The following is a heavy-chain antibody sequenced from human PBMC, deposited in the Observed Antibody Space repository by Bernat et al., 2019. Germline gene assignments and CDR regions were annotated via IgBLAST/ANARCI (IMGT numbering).Heavy chain of an antibody. J-gene: IGHJ3*02. V-gene: IGHV1-18*01. CDR2: ISAYNGNT. CDR3: ARYSSGCSIILADAFDI. D-gene: IGHD6-19*01. CDR1: GGTFSSYA. Sequence: QVQLVQSGAEVKKPGSSVKVSCKASGGTFSSYAISWVRQAPGQGLEWMGWISAYNGNTNYAQKLQGRVTMTTDTSTSTAYMELRSLRSDDTAVYYCARYSSGCSIILADAFDIWGQGTMVTVSS.